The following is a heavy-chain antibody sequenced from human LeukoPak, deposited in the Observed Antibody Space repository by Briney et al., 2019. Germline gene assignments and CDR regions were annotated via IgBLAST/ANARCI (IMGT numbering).Heavy chain of an antibody. J-gene: IGHJ4*02. CDR1: GGSISSYY. D-gene: IGHD3-3*01. CDR2: IYYSGST. Sequence: PSETLSLTCTVSGGSISSYYWSWIRQPPGKGLGWIGYIYYSGSTNYNPSLKSRVTISVDTSKNQFSLKLSSVTAADTAVYYWARGLYAGFDYWGQGTLVTVSS. CDR3: ARGLYAGFDY. V-gene: IGHV4-59*01.